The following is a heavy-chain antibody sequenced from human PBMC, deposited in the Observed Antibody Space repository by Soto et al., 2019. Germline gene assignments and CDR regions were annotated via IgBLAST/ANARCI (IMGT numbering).Heavy chain of an antibody. CDR1: GGTFSTYA. Sequence: QVQLVQSGAEVKKPGSSVKVSCKASGGTFSTYAISWVRQAPGQGREWMGGIIPIFGTAKYAQKFQGRVTITADEATSTAYMELSSLRCEDTAVYYCAREIVGVIISGGRDAFDICGQGTMVTVSS. D-gene: IGHD3-3*01. CDR2: IIPIFGTA. J-gene: IGHJ3*02. V-gene: IGHV1-69*01. CDR3: AREIVGVIISGGRDAFDI.